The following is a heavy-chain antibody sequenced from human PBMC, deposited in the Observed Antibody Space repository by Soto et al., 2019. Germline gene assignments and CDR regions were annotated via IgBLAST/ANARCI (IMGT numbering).Heavy chain of an antibody. J-gene: IGHJ4*02. CDR1: GFTFSNYW. D-gene: IGHD3-16*01. CDR3: AKDRLAGGFDY. Sequence: GSLRLSCAASGFTFSNYWVHWVRQAPGKGLEWVSLVSATAGTTYYTDSVKGRFTISRDNSRNTVYLQMNSLRADDTAVYYCAKDRLAGGFDYWGQGTLVTVSS. V-gene: IGHV3-23*01. CDR2: VSATAGTT.